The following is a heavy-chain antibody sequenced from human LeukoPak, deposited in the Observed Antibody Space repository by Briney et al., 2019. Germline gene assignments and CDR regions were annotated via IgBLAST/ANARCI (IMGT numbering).Heavy chain of an antibody. J-gene: IGHJ5*02. CDR1: GFTFSSYS. Sequence: GSLRLSCAASGFTFSSYSMNWVRQAPGKGLERIGEINHSGSTNYNPSLKSRVTISVDTSKNQFSLKLSSVTAADTAVYYCARHFARGTVVNNWFDPWGQGTLVTVSS. D-gene: IGHD4-23*01. CDR3: ARHFARGTVVNNWFDP. CDR2: INHSGST. V-gene: IGHV4-34*01.